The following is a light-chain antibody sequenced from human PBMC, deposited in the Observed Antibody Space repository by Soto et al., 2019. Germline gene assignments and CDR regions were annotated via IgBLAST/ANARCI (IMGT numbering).Light chain of an antibody. V-gene: IGKV1-5*01. Sequence: DIQMTQSPSTLSASVGDRVTITCRASQSISSWLAWYQQKPGKAPKLLIYDAPSLESGVPSRFSGSGSGTELTLTISSLQPDDFATYYCQQYNSYRTFGQGTKVDIK. J-gene: IGKJ1*01. CDR1: QSISSW. CDR2: DAP. CDR3: QQYNSYRT.